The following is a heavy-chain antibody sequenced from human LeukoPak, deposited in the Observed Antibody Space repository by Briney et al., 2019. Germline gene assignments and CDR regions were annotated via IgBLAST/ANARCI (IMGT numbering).Heavy chain of an antibody. D-gene: IGHD3-22*01. CDR3: ARHARRDYYDSSGIN. CDR2: IYYSGST. Sequence: SETLSLTCTVSGGSISSSSYYWGWIRQPPGKGVEWIGTIYYSGSTYYNPFLKSRVTISVDTSKNQFSLKLSSVTAADTAVYYCARHARRDYYDSSGINWGQGTLVTVSS. J-gene: IGHJ4*02. CDR1: GGSISSSSYY. V-gene: IGHV4-39*01.